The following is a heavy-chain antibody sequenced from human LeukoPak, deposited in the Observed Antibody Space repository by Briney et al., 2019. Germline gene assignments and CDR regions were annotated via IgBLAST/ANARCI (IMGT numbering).Heavy chain of an antibody. CDR2: INHSGST. CDR3: ARESVVPAAIHDAFDI. CDR1: GGSFSGYY. D-gene: IGHD2-2*02. J-gene: IGHJ3*02. Sequence: SETLSLTCAVYGGSFSGYYWSWIRQPPGKGLEWIGEINHSGSTNYNPSLKSRVTISVDTSKNQFSLKLSSVTAADTAVYYCARESVVPAAIHDAFDIWGQGTMVTASS. V-gene: IGHV4-34*01.